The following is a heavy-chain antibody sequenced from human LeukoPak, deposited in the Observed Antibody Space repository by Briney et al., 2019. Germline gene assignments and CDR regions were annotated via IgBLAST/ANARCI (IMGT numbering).Heavy chain of an antibody. CDR2: IYSGGTT. V-gene: IGHV3-53*01. D-gene: IGHD4-17*01. Sequence: GGSLRLSCAASGITVSSNYMSWVRQPPGKGLEWVSIIYSGGTTYYADSVQGRFTISRDNSKNTVYLQMNSLRVEDTAVYYCARDPRTTGKSNYGMDVWGQGTTVAVSS. CDR3: ARDPRTTGKSNYGMDV. J-gene: IGHJ6*02. CDR1: GITVSSNY.